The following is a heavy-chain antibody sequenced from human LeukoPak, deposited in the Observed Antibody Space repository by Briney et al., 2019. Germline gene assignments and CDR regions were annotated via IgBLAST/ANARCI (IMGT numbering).Heavy chain of an antibody. V-gene: IGHV4-34*01. CDR1: GGSFSGYY. D-gene: IGHD6-13*01. J-gene: IGHJ5*02. Sequence: SETLSLTCAVYGGSFSGYYWSWIRQPPGKGLEWIGEINHSGSTNYNPSLKSRVTISVDTSKNQFSLKLSSVTAADTAVYYCARLRAAAGTWTGGPNPNWFDPWGQGTLVTVSS. CDR2: INHSGST. CDR3: ARLRAAAGTWTGGPNPNWFDP.